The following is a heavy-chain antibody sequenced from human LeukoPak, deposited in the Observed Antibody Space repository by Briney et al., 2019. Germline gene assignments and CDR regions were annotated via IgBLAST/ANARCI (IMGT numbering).Heavy chain of an antibody. D-gene: IGHD2-2*01. J-gene: IGHJ4*02. CDR1: GYTFTSYG. CDR2: ISAYNGNT. CDR3: ARDRPIGYCSSTSCPPLDY. V-gene: IGHV1-18*01. Sequence: ASVKVSCKASGYTFTSYGISWARQAPGQGLEWMGWISAYNGNTNYAQKVQGRVTMTTDTPTSTAYMELRSLRFDDTAVYYCARDRPIGYCSSTSCPPLDYWGQGTLVTVSS.